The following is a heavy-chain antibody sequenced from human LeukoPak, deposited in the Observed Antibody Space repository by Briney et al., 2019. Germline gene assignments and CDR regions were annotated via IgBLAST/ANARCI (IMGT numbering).Heavy chain of an antibody. CDR2: IKQDGSDK. Sequence: GGSLRLSCAASGFTFSTYWMSWVRQAPGKGLECVANIKQDGSDKHYLDSVKGRFTISRDNAKNSLYLQMNSLRAEDTAVYYCARGYNSGYDTWGQGTLVTVSS. J-gene: IGHJ5*02. D-gene: IGHD5-12*01. CDR1: GFTFSTYW. V-gene: IGHV3-7*01. CDR3: ARGYNSGYDT.